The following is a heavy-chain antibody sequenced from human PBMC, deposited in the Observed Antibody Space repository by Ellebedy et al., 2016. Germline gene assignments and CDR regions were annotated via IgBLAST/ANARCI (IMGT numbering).Heavy chain of an antibody. V-gene: IGHV3-23*01. Sequence: GESLKISXAASGFTFSSYWMSWVRQAPGEGLEWVSTISAGSDTTRLADSVKGRFTISRDSSKNSVYLRMDNLRVEDTAVYYCRQGHYADLWGQGTLVTVSS. J-gene: IGHJ4*02. CDR3: RQGHYADL. CDR1: GFTFSSYW. CDR2: ISAGSDTT. D-gene: IGHD4-17*01.